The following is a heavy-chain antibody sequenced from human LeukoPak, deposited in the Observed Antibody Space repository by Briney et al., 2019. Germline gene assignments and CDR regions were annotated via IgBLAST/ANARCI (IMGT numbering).Heavy chain of an antibody. CDR3: ARDTRGITMVRGVGDFDY. CDR2: IYYSGST. J-gene: IGHJ4*02. CDR1: GGSISSYY. V-gene: IGHV4-59*01. Sequence: SETLSLTCTVSGGSISSYYWSWIRQPPGKGLEWIGYIYYSGSTNYNPSLKSRVTISVDTSKNQFSLKLSSVTAADTAVYYCARDTRGITMVRGVGDFDYWGQGTLVTVSS. D-gene: IGHD3-10*01.